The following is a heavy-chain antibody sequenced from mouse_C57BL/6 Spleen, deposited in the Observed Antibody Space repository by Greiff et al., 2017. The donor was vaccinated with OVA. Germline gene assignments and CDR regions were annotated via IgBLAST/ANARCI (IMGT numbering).Heavy chain of an antibody. Sequence: QVQLKESGPGLVQPSQSLSITCTVSGFSFTSYGVHWVRQSPGKGLEWLGVIWSGGSTDYNAAFISRLSISKDNSKSQVFFKMNSLQADDTAIYYCARKDYGNYGYAMDYWGQGTSVTVSS. D-gene: IGHD2-1*01. CDR3: ARKDYGNYGYAMDY. V-gene: IGHV2-2*01. CDR1: GFSFTSYG. J-gene: IGHJ4*01. CDR2: IWSGGST.